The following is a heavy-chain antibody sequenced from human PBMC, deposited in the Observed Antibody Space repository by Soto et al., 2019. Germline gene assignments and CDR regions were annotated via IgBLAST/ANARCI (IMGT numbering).Heavy chain of an antibody. J-gene: IGHJ4*02. CDR1: GGSFSGYY. CDR2: INHSGST. CDR3: ARRRITMVWGGKTFDY. V-gene: IGHV4-34*01. Sequence: QVQLQQWGAGLLKPSETLSLTCAVYGGSFSGYYWSWIRQPPGKGLEWIGEINHSGSTNYNPSLKSRVTISVDTSKNQFSLKLSSVTAADTAVYYCARRRITMVWGGKTFDYWGQGTLVTVSS. D-gene: IGHD3-10*01.